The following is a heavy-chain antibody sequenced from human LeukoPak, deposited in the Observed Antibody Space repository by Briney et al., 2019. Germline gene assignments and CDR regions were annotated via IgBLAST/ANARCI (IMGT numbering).Heavy chain of an antibody. CDR1: GGSISSYY. Sequence: SETLSLTCTVSGGSISSYYWSWIRQPPGKGLEWIGYIYYSGSTNYNPSLKSRLSISVDTSKNQFPLKLNSVTAADTAVYYCTRPAAGDLSPFDHWGQGTLVPVSS. V-gene: IGHV4-59*08. CDR2: IYYSGST. CDR3: TRPAAGDLSPFDH. J-gene: IGHJ4*02. D-gene: IGHD7-27*01.